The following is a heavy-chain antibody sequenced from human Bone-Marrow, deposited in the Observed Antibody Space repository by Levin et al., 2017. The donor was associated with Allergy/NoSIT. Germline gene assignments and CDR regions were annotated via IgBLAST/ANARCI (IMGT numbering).Heavy chain of an antibody. CDR1: EFTFRNYW. J-gene: IGHJ6*03. CDR3: ARVYDFWRVDDADYYYYMDV. CDR2: IKEDGSEE. D-gene: IGHD3-3*01. V-gene: IGHV3-7*03. Sequence: SGGSLRLSCAASEFTFRNYWMSWVRQAPGKGLEWVANIKEDGSEEYYVDSVKGRFAVSRDNTKKSLYLEMNTLRVDDTAVYYCARVYDFWRVDDADYYYYMDVWGRGTTVTVSS.